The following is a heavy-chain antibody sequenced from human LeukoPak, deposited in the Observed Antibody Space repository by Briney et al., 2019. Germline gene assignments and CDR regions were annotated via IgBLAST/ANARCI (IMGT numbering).Heavy chain of an antibody. Sequence: ASVKVSCKASGYTFTSYYMHWVRQAPGKGLEWMGGFDPEDGETIYAQKFQGRVTMTEDTSTDTAYMELSSLRSEDTAVYYCATSQRLYYYYYMDVWGKGTTVTISS. CDR2: FDPEDGET. CDR3: ATSQRLYYYYYMDV. J-gene: IGHJ6*03. V-gene: IGHV1-24*01. D-gene: IGHD6-25*01. CDR1: GYTFTSYY.